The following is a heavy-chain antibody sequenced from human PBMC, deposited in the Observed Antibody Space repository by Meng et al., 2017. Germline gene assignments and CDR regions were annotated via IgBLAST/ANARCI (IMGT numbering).Heavy chain of an antibody. CDR1: VGSISSSSW. J-gene: IGHJ5*02. D-gene: IGHD3-10*01. Sequence: AAVRGPLTAPGTSSSTCALSVGSISSSSWWSWVRQPPGKGLEWIGEIYHSGSTNYNPSLKSRVTISVDKSKNQFSLKLSSVTAADTAVYYCARARLLWFGGAVWFDPWGQGTLVTVSS. V-gene: IGHV4-4*03. CDR3: ARARLLWFGGAVWFDP. CDR2: IYHSGST.